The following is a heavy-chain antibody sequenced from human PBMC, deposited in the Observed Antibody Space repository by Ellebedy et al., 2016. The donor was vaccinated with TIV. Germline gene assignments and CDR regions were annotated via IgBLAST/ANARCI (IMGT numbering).Heavy chain of an antibody. Sequence: AASVKVSCKASGYTFTNYTINWARQASGHGLEWMGWMNPKSGDTGFAQNFRDRVTMTANAPMNTAYLDLTSLRSEDTAVYYCTRGGTKGEDKWFDPWGQGTLVIVSS. CDR3: TRGGTKGEDKWFDP. D-gene: IGHD3-10*01. CDR1: GYTFTNYT. V-gene: IGHV1-8*01. CDR2: MNPKSGDT. J-gene: IGHJ5*02.